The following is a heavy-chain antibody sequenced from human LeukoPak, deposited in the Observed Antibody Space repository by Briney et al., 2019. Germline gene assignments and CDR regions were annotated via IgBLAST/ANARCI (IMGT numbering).Heavy chain of an antibody. V-gene: IGHV4-39*01. D-gene: IGHD3-9*01. J-gene: IGHJ3*02. CDR1: GGSIRSSYYY. Sequence: SETLSLTCTVSGGSIRSSYYYWGWIRQPPGKGLEWIGSIYDSGSTYYNPSLKSRVTISVDTSKNQFSLKLNSVTAADTAVYYCARGNVLRYFDWLLSDAFDIWGQGTMVTVSS. CDR3: ARGNVLRYFDWLLSDAFDI. CDR2: IYDSGST.